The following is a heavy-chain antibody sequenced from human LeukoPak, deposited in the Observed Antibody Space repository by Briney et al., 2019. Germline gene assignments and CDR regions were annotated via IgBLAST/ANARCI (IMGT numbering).Heavy chain of an antibody. D-gene: IGHD4-11*01. CDR2: IIPIFGTA. Sequence: SVKVSCKASGGTFSSYAISWVRQAPGQGLEWMGGIIPIFGTANYAQKFQGRVTITADESTSTAYMELSSLRSEDTAVYYCAREVPHSYSNSNPFDYWGQGTLVTVSS. CDR3: AREVPHSYSNSNPFDY. J-gene: IGHJ4*02. V-gene: IGHV1-69*13. CDR1: GGTFSSYA.